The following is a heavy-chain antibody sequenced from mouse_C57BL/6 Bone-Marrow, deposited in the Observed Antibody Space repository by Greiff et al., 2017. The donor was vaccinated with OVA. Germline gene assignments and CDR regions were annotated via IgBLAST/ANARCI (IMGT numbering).Heavy chain of an antibody. D-gene: IGHD2-3*01. CDR2: IHPSDSDT. V-gene: IGHV1-74*01. CDR1: GYTFTSYW. Sequence: QVQLKQPGAELVKPGASVKVSCKASGYTFTSYWMHWVKQRPGQGLEWIGRIHPSDSDTNYNQKFKGKATLTVDKSSSTAYMQLSSLTSEDSAVVYCAIVRMGPWFAYWGQGTLVTVSA. J-gene: IGHJ3*01. CDR3: AIVRMGPWFAY.